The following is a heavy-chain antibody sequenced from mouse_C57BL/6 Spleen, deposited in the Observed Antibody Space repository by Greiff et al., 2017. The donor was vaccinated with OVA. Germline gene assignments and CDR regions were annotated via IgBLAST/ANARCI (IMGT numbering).Heavy chain of an antibody. CDR1: GYTFTSYW. Sequence: QVQLQQPGAELVKPGASVKMSCKASGYTFTSYWITWVKQRPGQGLEWIGDIYPGSGSTNYNEKFKSKATLTVDTSSSTAYMQLSSLTSEDSAVYYCARDGELRRGYYYAMDYWGQGTSVTVSS. D-gene: IGHD2-12*01. J-gene: IGHJ4*01. V-gene: IGHV1-55*01. CDR3: ARDGELRRGYYYAMDY. CDR2: IYPGSGST.